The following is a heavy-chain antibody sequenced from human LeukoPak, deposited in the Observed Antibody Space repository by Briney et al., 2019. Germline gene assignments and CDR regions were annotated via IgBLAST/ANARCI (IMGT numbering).Heavy chain of an antibody. CDR1: GFTFSDYY. CDR3: AIEGYSRGGDAFDI. Sequence: VGSLRLSCAASGFTFSDYYMIWIRQAPGKGLEWVSYISNSGSAIYLADSVKGRFTISRDNAKNSLFLQMNSLRAEDTAVYYCAIEGYSRGGDAFDIWGQGTMVTVSS. J-gene: IGHJ3*02. CDR2: ISNSGSAI. D-gene: IGHD2-15*01. V-gene: IGHV3-11*04.